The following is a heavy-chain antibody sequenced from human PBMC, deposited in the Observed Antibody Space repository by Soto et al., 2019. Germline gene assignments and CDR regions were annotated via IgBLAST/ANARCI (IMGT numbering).Heavy chain of an antibody. CDR1: GYTFTSYG. J-gene: IGHJ3*02. CDR2: ISAYNGNT. CDR3: ARGVRYCSSTSCYTTGSDAFDI. V-gene: IGHV1-18*04. Sequence: ASVKVSCKASGYTFTSYGISWVRQAPGQGLEWMGWISAYNGNTNYAQKLQGRVTMTTDTSTSTAYMELRSLRSDDTAVYYCARGVRYCSSTSCYTTGSDAFDIWGQGTMVTVSS. D-gene: IGHD2-2*02.